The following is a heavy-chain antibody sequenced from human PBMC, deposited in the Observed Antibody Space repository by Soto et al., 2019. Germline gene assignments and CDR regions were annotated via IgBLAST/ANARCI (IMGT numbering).Heavy chain of an antibody. J-gene: IGHJ6*02. CDR3: ARGPDIVLMEVPYYYYGMDV. CDR1: GGSFSGYY. CDR2: INHSGST. V-gene: IGHV4-34*01. Sequence: PSETLSLTCAVYGGSFSGYYWTWIRQPPGTGLEWIGEINHSGSTNYNPSLKSRVTISVDTSKNQFSLQLNSVTPEDTAVYYCARGPDIVLMEVPYYYYGMDVWGQGTTVTVSS. D-gene: IGHD2-8*01.